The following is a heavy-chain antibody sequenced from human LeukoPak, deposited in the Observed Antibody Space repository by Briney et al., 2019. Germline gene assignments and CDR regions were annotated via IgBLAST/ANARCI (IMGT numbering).Heavy chain of an antibody. CDR1: GFTFDDYA. V-gene: IGHV3-9*01. CDR2: ISWNSGSI. CDR3: VKGPPRGSNSPNWLDP. Sequence: PGRSLRLSCAASGFTFDDYAMHWVRQAPGKGLEWVSGISWNSGSIGYADSVKGRFTISRDNAKNSLYLQMNSLRAEDTALYYCVKGPPRGSNSPNWLDPWGQGTLVTVSS. J-gene: IGHJ5*02. D-gene: IGHD2-21*01.